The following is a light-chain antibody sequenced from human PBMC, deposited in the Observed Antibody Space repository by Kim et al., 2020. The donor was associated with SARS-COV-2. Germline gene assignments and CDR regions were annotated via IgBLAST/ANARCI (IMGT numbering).Light chain of an antibody. J-gene: IGKJ2*01. Sequence: SLSPGESAALSCRASQSVNSDLAWYEYKPGQAPRLLIYDISNRASGIPPRFSGSGTGTDFTLTISSLETEDSAIYYCQQRDNWPYTFGQGTKLEI. V-gene: IGKV3-11*01. CDR3: QQRDNWPYT. CDR1: QSVNSD. CDR2: DIS.